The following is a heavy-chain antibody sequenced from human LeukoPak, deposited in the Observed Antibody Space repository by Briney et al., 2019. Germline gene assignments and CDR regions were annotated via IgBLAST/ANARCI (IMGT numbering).Heavy chain of an antibody. CDR3: AREVYYYDSSGYSS. J-gene: IGHJ4*02. Sequence: ASVKVSCKASGYTFTSYGISWVRQAPGQGLEWMGWISAYNGNTNYAQKLQGRVTMTTDTSTSTAYMELRSLRSDDTAVYYCAREVYYYDSSGYSSWGQGTLVTVSS. V-gene: IGHV1-18*01. D-gene: IGHD3-22*01. CDR2: ISAYNGNT. CDR1: GYTFTSYG.